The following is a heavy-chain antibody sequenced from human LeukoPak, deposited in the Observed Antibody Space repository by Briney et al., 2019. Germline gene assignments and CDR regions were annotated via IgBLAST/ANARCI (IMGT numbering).Heavy chain of an antibody. Sequence: TGGSLRLSCAASGFTFDDYAMHWVRQAPGKGLEWVSGISWNSGSIGYADSVKGRFTISRDNAKNSLYLQMNSLRAEDTAVYYCARDRRASTPYGDYHRRAFDIWGQGTMVTVSS. CDR1: GFTFDDYA. V-gene: IGHV3-9*01. CDR2: ISWNSGSI. CDR3: ARDRRASTPYGDYHRRAFDI. D-gene: IGHD4-17*01. J-gene: IGHJ3*02.